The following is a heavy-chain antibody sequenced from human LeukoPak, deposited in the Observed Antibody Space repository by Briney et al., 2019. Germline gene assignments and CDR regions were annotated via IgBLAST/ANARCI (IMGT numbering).Heavy chain of an antibody. D-gene: IGHD1-7*01. J-gene: IGHJ3*02. CDR3: AKSNYFDAFDM. Sequence: GGSLRLSCAASGSSFSDYYMNWIREAPGGGLECVAYISSSSSTIHYADSEKGRFTISRDNAQNSLYLQMNNLRAEDTAVYFCAKSNYFDAFDMWGQGTMVSVSS. CDR2: ISSSSSTI. V-gene: IGHV3-11*04. CDR1: GSSFSDYY.